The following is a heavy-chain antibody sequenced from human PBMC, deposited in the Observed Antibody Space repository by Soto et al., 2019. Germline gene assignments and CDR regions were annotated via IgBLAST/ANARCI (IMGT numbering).Heavy chain of an antibody. D-gene: IGHD6-6*01. CDR1: GGTFSSYA. Sequence: QVQLVQSGAEVKKPGSSVKVSCKASGGTFSSYAISRVRQAPGQGLEWMGGIIPIFGTANYAQKFQGRVTITADESTSTAYMELSSLRSEDTAVYYCARDLSHRWQLVPYYYYGMDVWGQGTTVTVSS. CDR3: ARDLSHRWQLVPYYYYGMDV. J-gene: IGHJ6*02. V-gene: IGHV1-69*01. CDR2: IIPIFGTA.